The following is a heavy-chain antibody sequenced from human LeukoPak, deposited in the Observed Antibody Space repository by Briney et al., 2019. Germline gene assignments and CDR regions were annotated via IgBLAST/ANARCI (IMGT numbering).Heavy chain of an antibody. Sequence: SETLSLTCTVSGASISSYYWSWIRQPPGKGLEWIGDIYYSGSIKYNPSLKSRVTMTVDTSKNQFSLKLSSVTAADTAAYYCAKDRSLQNFDYWGQGTLVTVSS. CDR1: GASISSYY. CDR3: AKDRSLQNFDY. CDR2: IYYSGSI. J-gene: IGHJ4*02. V-gene: IGHV4-59*01.